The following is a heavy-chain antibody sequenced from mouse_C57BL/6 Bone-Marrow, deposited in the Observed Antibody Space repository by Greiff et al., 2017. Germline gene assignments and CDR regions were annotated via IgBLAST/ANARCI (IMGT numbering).Heavy chain of an antibody. Sequence: VQLQQPGAELVMPGASVKLSCKASGFNIKDDYMHWVKQRPEQGLEWIGWIDPENGDTEYASKFQGKATITADTSSNTAYLQLSSLTSEDTAVYYCTTYDYGYFDVWGTGTTVTVSS. D-gene: IGHD2-4*01. V-gene: IGHV14-4*01. CDR1: GFNIKDDY. CDR2: IDPENGDT. J-gene: IGHJ1*03. CDR3: TTYDYGYFDV.